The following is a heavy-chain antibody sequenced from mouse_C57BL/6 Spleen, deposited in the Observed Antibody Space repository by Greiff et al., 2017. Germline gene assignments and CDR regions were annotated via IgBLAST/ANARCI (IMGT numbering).Heavy chain of an antibody. J-gene: IGHJ2*01. D-gene: IGHD1-1*01. CDR2: IDPSDSET. V-gene: IGHV1-52*01. CDR3: ARNYGGYFDY. CDR1: GYTFTSYW. Sequence: QVQLQQPGAELVRPGSSVKLSCKASGYTFTSYWMHWVKQRPIQGLEWIGNIDPSDSETHYNQKFKDKATLTADKSSSTAYMQLSSLTSEDSAVYYCARNYGGYFDYWGQGTTLTVSS.